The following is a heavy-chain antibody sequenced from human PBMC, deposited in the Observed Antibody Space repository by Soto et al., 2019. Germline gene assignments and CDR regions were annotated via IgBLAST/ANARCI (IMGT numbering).Heavy chain of an antibody. D-gene: IGHD6-13*01. V-gene: IGHV6-1*01. CDR2: TYYRSKWYN. Sequence: SQTLSLTCAISGDSVSSNSAAWNWIRQSPSRGLEWLGRTYYRSKWYNDYAVYVKSRITINPDTSKNQFSLHLNSLTPEDTAVYYCARTEAAAGCFEFWGQGTVVTVSS. CDR1: GDSVSSNSAA. J-gene: IGHJ4*02. CDR3: ARTEAAAGCFEF.